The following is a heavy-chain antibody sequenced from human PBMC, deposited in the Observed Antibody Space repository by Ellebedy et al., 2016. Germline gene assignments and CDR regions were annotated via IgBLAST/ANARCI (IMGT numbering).Heavy chain of an antibody. CDR1: GGSVSSDY. J-gene: IGHJ3*01. Sequence: SETLSLTCNVSGGSVSSDYWNWIRRPPGKGLEWIGYVFHTGITSYNPSLKSRVTMSVDTSKSQFSLRLTSVTAADTAVYYCAKWNGGWYAFEVWGQGTMVTVS. CDR3: AKWNGGWYAFEV. D-gene: IGHD6-19*01. V-gene: IGHV4-59*02. CDR2: VFHTGIT.